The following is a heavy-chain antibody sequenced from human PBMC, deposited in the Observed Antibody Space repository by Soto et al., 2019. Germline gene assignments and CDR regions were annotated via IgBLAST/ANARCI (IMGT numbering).Heavy chain of an antibody. CDR1: GFTFSSYG. J-gene: IGHJ3*02. CDR2: IWYDGSNK. Sequence: GGSLRLSCAASGFTFSSYGMHWVRQAPGKGLEWVAVIWYDGSNKYYADSVKGRFTISRDNSKNTLYLQMNSLRAEDTAVYYCARPHSVERPGNDAFDIWGQGTMVTVSS. D-gene: IGHD1-26*01. CDR3: ARPHSVERPGNDAFDI. V-gene: IGHV3-33*01.